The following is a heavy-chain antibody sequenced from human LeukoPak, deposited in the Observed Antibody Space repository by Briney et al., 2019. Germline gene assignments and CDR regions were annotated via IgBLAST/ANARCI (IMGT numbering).Heavy chain of an antibody. CDR2: MNPNSGNT. CDR3: ARGIYGSGSYYGHY. CDR1: GYTFTSYD. J-gene: IGHJ4*02. V-gene: IGHV1-8*01. Sequence: ASVKVSCKASGYTFTSYDINWVRPATGQGLEWMGWMNPNSGNTGYAQKFQGRVTMTRNTSISTAYMELSSLRSEDTAVYYCARGIYGSGSYYGHYWGQGTLVTVSS. D-gene: IGHD3-10*01.